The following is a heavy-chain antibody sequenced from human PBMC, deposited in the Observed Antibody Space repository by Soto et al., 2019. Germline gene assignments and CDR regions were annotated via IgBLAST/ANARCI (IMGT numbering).Heavy chain of an antibody. CDR2: IYYSGST. D-gene: IGHD3-3*01. CDR1: GGSISSYY. Sequence: SETLSLTCTVSGGSISSYYWSWIRQPPGKGLEWIGYIYYSGSTNYNPSLKSRVTISVDTSKNQFSLKLSSVTAADTAVYYCARHVYYDFWSGYSFPSALDYWGQGTLVTVYS. CDR3: ARHVYYDFWSGYSFPSALDY. J-gene: IGHJ4*02. V-gene: IGHV4-59*08.